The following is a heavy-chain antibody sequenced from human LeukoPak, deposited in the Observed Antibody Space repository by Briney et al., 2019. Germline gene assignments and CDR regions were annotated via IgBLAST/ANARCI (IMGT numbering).Heavy chain of an antibody. CDR2: IWYDGSNK. Sequence: PGRSLRLSCAASGFTFNTYGMHWVRQAPGKGLEWVAVIWYDGSNKYYADSVKGRFTISRDNSKNTLYLQMNSLRAEDTAVYYCARDCCNSAWYSDWGQGTLVTVSS. J-gene: IGHJ4*02. CDR1: GFTFNTYG. V-gene: IGHV3-33*01. CDR3: ARDCCNSAWYSD. D-gene: IGHD2/OR15-2a*01.